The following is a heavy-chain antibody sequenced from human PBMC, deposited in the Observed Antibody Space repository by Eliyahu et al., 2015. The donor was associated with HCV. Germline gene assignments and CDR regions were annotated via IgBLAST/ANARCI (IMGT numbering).Heavy chain of an antibody. CDR2: ISSSGSTI. D-gene: IGHD1-14*01. CDR1: GFTFSSYE. V-gene: IGHV3-48*03. CDR3: ARDPPPGYFDY. Sequence: EVQLVESGGGLVQPGGSLRLSCAASGFTFSSYEMNWVRQGPGEGVGGVSYISSSGSTIYYADSVKGRFTISRDNAKNSLYLQMNSLRAEDTAVYYCARDPPPGYFDYWGQGTLVTVSS. J-gene: IGHJ4*02.